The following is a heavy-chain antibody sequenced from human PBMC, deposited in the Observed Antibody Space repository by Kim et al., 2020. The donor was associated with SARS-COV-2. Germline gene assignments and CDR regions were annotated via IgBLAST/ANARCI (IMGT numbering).Heavy chain of an antibody. CDR3: ARPLTVAAFEYGMDV. J-gene: IGHJ6*02. CDR2: IYPGDSDT. D-gene: IGHD3-9*01. Sequence: GESLKISCKGSGYSFTSYWIGWVRQMPGKGLEWMGIIYPGDSDTRYSPSFQGRVTISADKSISTAYLPGSSLTASDTAMYYCARPLTVAAFEYGMDVWGQGTTSPAP. V-gene: IGHV5-51*01. CDR1: GYSFTSYW.